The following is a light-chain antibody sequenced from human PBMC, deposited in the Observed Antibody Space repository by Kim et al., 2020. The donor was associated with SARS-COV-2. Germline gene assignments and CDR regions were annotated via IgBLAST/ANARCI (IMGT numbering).Light chain of an antibody. CDR2: GAS. CDR3: QQYYSWPPLT. Sequence: EIVMTQSPATLSVSPGEGATLSCRASQSVSSSLAWYQQKPGQAPRLLIHGASTRATGIPARFSATGSGTEFTLTISSLQSEDFATYYCQQYYSWPPLTFGGGTKLEI. CDR1: QSVSSS. V-gene: IGKV3-15*01. J-gene: IGKJ4*01.